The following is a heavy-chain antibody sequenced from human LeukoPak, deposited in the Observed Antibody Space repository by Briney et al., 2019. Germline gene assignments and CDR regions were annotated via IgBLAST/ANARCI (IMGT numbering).Heavy chain of an antibody. Sequence: PGGSLRLSCAASGFTFSSYWMSWVRQAPGKGPEWVANIKHDGSEKYYVDSVKGRFTISRDNAKNSLYLQMNSLRAEDTAVYYCARDDCSSISCYHNWFDPWGQGTLVTVSS. D-gene: IGHD2-2*01. CDR3: ARDDCSSISCYHNWFDP. CDR2: IKHDGSEK. V-gene: IGHV3-7*01. CDR1: GFTFSSYW. J-gene: IGHJ5*02.